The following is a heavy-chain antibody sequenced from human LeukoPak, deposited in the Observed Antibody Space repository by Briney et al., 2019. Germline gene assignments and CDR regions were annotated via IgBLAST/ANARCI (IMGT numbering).Heavy chain of an antibody. CDR1: GFTFSNYW. D-gene: IGHD3-3*01. CDR3: VRDYDFWSGYFDY. V-gene: IGHV3-7*05. Sequence: PGGSLRLSCTASGFTFSNYWMSWVRQAPGKGLEWVANIKSDGSEMYYVDSVKGRFSISRDDAKNSLYLQMNCLRAEDTAVYYCVRDYDFWSGYFDYWGQETLVTVSP. CDR2: IKSDGSEM. J-gene: IGHJ4*02.